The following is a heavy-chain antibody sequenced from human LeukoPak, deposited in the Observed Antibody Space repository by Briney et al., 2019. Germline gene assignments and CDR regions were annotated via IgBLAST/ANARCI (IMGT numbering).Heavy chain of an antibody. CDR2: TNPNSGNT. J-gene: IGHJ4*02. CDR3: AFRYCTGGSCPSPFDY. V-gene: IGHV1-8*01. D-gene: IGHD2-15*01. Sequence: RASVKVSCKAPENIFNRYDINWVRQATGQGLEWMGWTNPNSGNTGYAHKFQGRVTMTRTPSTSTAYMELSSLRSEDTAVYYCAFRYCTGGSCPSPFDYWGQGTLITVSS. CDR1: ENIFNRYD.